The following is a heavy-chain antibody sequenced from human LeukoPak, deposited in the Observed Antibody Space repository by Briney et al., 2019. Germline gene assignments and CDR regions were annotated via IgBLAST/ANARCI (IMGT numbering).Heavy chain of an antibody. CDR3: ACLLVPIAHMLFCVVFSGPCFDP. Sequence: GASVKVSCKASGYTFTSYGMRWVRQAPGQGLEWMGWISAYNGNTNYAQKLQGRVTMTTDTSTSTAYMDLRSLRSDDTALYYCACLLVPIAHMLFCVVFSGPCFDPCGQGTLVTVSS. J-gene: IGHJ5*02. CDR1: GYTFTSYG. CDR2: ISAYNGNT. V-gene: IGHV1-18*01. D-gene: IGHD2-8*01.